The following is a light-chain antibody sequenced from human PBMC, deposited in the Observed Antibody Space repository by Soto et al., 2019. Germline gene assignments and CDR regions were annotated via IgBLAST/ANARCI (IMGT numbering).Light chain of an antibody. Sequence: EIGMPQSPATLSVSPGERATLSCRASQSVSSNLAWYQQKPGQAPRLLIYGASTRATGIPARFSGSGSGTEFTLTISSLQPEDFATYYCLQDYNYPLTFGPGTKVDI. V-gene: IGKV3-15*01. CDR2: GAS. J-gene: IGKJ3*01. CDR1: QSVSSN. CDR3: LQDYNYPLT.